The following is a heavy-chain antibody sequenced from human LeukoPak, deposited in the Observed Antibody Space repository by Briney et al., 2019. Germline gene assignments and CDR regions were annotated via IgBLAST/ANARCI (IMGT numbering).Heavy chain of an antibody. CDR3: ARVVAGYDSSGYAYYYYYYYMDV. CDR1: GASISGSDYY. Sequence: SETLSLTCALSGASISGSDYYGSWIRQPPGKGLEWIGYIYYSGSTNYNPSLKSRVTISVDTSKNQFSLKLSSVTAADTAVYYCARVVAGYDSSGYAYYYYYYYMDVWGKGTTVTVSS. D-gene: IGHD3-22*01. V-gene: IGHV4-61*08. J-gene: IGHJ6*03. CDR2: IYYSGST.